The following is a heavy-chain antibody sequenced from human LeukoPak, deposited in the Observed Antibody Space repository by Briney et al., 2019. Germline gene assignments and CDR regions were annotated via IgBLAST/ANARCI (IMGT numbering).Heavy chain of an antibody. D-gene: IGHD2-2*01. V-gene: IGHV1-69*04. CDR2: IITVCGIS. CDR1: GGTFSSYA. Sequence: SVKVSCKASGGTFSSYAMSWVRQAPGQGLEWMGRIITVCGISNYAHKFQGRAMIITDKSTSTAYMELSSLRSEDTDVYDWARDLCSSTSCRHRNWYFDLWGRGKRVTVTA. J-gene: IGHJ2*01. CDR3: ARDLCSSTSCRHRNWYFDL.